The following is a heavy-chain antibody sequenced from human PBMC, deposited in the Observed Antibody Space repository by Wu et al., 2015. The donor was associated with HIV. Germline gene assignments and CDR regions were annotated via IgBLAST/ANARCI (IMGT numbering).Heavy chain of an antibody. Sequence: QVQLVQSGAEVKKPGSSVKVSCKASGGTFSSYAISWVRQAPGQGLEWMGGIIPIFGTANYAQKFQGRVTITADESTSTAYMELSSLRSEDTAVYYCARDLLPHNPRTQNTSCYKNWFDPGAREPWSPSPQ. J-gene: IGHJ5*02. V-gene: IGHV1-69*12. CDR2: IIPIFGTA. CDR3: ARDLLPHNPRTQNTSCYKNWFDP. D-gene: IGHD2-2*01. CDR1: GGTFSSYA.